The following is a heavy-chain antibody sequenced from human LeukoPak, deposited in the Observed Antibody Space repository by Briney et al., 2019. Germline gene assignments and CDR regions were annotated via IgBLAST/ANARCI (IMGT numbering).Heavy chain of an antibody. Sequence: ASVKVSCKASGYTFTGYYMHWVRQAPGQGLEWMGWINPNSGGTNYAQKFQGRVTMTRGTSISTAYMELSRLRPDDTAVYYCAREEDYDDAPRYWGQGTLVTVSS. D-gene: IGHD3-22*01. CDR2: INPNSGGT. CDR3: AREEDYDDAPRY. V-gene: IGHV1-2*02. CDR1: GYTFTGYY. J-gene: IGHJ4*02.